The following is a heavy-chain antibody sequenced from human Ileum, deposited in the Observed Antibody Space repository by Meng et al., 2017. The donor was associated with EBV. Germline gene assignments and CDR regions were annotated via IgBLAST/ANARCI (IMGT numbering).Heavy chain of an antibody. CDR2: LIAVFDKT. V-gene: IGHV1-69*01. CDR1: GGSFSTHT. CDR3: ARGRRNEPLFDY. Sequence: VQLVQSGAGVKKTGSSVKVSCKASGGSFSTHTFSWVRQAPGQGLEWTGGLIAVFDKTKAAPRFQDRVTFTTDESTSTAYMELSSLTFDDTAVYFCARGRRNEPLFDYWGQGTLVTVSS. D-gene: IGHD1-14*01. J-gene: IGHJ4*02.